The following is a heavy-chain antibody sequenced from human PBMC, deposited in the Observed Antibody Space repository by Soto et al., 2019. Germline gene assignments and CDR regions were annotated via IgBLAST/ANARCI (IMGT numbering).Heavy chain of an antibody. CDR2: FDPEDGDT. Sequence: ASVKVSCKVSGYTLTDLSMQWVRQATGKWLEWMGGFDPEDGDTNYAQKFQGRVTMTGDTATDTAYMELSRLRSDDTAVYYCARDLADYRSSSGYYYYYMDVWGKGTTVTVS. J-gene: IGHJ6*03. V-gene: IGHV1-24*01. D-gene: IGHD6-6*01. CDR3: ARDLADYRSSSGYYYYYMDV. CDR1: GYTLTDLS.